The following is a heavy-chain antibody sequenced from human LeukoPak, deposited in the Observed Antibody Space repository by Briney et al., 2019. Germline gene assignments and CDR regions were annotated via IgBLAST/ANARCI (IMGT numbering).Heavy chain of an antibody. CDR1: KFAFAAYD. D-gene: IGHD3-22*01. CDR2: ISYDENDK. J-gene: IGHJ4*02. V-gene: IGHV3-30*18. CDR3: AKGPDRSGLYSLDY. Sequence: PGGPLRLSCAASKFAFAAYDMHWVRQAPGKGLEWVAVISYDENDKYYADSVKGRFTISRDNAKNTLYLQMNSLRSEDTAVYYCAKGPDRSGLYSLDYWGQGTLVTVSS.